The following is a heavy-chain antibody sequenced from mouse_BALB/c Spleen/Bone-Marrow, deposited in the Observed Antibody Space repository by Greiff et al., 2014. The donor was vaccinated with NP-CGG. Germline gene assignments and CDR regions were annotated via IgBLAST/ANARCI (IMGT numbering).Heavy chain of an antibody. J-gene: IGHJ2*01. CDR1: GFSLTSYG. V-gene: IGHV2-2*02. CDR2: IWSGGST. D-gene: IGHD3-3*01. Sequence: VQLVESGPGLVQPSQSLSITCTVSGFSLTSYGVHWVRRSPGKGLEWLGVIWSGGSTDYNAAFISRLSISKDNSKSQVFFKMNSLQANDTAIYYCATPGTYYFDYWGQGTTLTVSS. CDR3: ATPGTYYFDY.